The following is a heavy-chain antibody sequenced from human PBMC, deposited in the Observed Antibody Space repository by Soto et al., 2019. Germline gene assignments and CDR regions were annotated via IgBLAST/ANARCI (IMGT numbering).Heavy chain of an antibody. V-gene: IGHV4-59*01. Sequence: SETLSLTCTVSGGSISSYYWSWIRQPPGKGLEWIGYIYYSGSTNYNPSHKSRVTISADTSKNQFSLKLSSVTAADTAVYYCARDAGRLGRDAFDIWGQGTMVTVSS. CDR2: IYYSGST. CDR1: GGSISSYY. D-gene: IGHD7-27*01. CDR3: ARDAGRLGRDAFDI. J-gene: IGHJ3*02.